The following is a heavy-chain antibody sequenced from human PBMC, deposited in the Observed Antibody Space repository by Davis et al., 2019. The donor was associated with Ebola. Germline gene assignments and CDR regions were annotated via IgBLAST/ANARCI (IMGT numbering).Heavy chain of an antibody. V-gene: IGHV4-34*01. Sequence: SETLSLTCAVYGGSFSGYYWSWIRQPPGEGLAWIGEINHSGSTNYNPSLKSRVTISVDTSKNQFSLKLSSVTAADTAVYYCARGRIVATIRYYYYYGMDVWGQGTTVTVSS. D-gene: IGHD5-12*01. CDR1: GGSFSGYY. J-gene: IGHJ6*02. CDR2: INHSGST. CDR3: ARGRIVATIRYYYYYGMDV.